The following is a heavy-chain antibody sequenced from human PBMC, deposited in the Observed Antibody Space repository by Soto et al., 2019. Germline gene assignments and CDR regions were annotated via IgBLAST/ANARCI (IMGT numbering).Heavy chain of an antibody. CDR2: VSIGGST. Sequence: LRLSCAASGFTFSSYSMGWVRQGPGKGLEWVAVVSIGGSTHYADSVRGRFTISRDNSKNTLSLQMNSLTAEDTAVYFCAKRRGAGGHFDYWGQGALVTVS. D-gene: IGHD2-15*01. J-gene: IGHJ4*02. V-gene: IGHV3-23*01. CDR3: AKRRGAGGHFDY. CDR1: GFTFSSYS.